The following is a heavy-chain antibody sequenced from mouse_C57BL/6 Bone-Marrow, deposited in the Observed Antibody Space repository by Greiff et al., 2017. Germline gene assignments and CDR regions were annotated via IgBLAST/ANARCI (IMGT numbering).Heavy chain of an antibody. Sequence: QVQLQQPGAELVKPGASVKMSCKASGYTFTSYWITWVKQRPGQGLEWIGDIYPGSGSTNYNEKFKRKATLTVDTSSSTAYMQLSSLTSEDSAVYYCARSGLHWDWFAYWGQGTLVTVSA. CDR1: GYTFTSYW. CDR2: IYPGSGST. V-gene: IGHV1-55*01. D-gene: IGHD4-1*01. J-gene: IGHJ3*01. CDR3: ARSGLHWDWFAY.